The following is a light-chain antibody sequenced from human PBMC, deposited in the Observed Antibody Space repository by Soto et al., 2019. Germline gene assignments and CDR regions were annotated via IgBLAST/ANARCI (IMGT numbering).Light chain of an antibody. CDR3: QQLNSYPRIT. J-gene: IGKJ5*01. CDR1: QDLSGY. V-gene: IGKV1-9*01. CDR2: AAS. Sequence: IQLTQSPSSLSASVGDRVTITCRASQDLSGYFAWYQQKPGKAPKLLIYAASTLQSGVPSRFSGSGSGTDFTLTISSLQPEDFATYYCQQLNSYPRITFGQGTRLENK.